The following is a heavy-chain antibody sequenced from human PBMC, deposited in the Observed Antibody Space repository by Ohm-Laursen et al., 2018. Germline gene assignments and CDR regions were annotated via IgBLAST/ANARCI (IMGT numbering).Heavy chain of an antibody. Sequence: QTLSLTCAVSGGPISSGGYYWSWIRQHPGKGLEWIGYIYYSGSTYYNPSLKSRVTISVDTSKNQFSLKLSSVTAADTAVYYCARNGRVAARGGVFFDYWGQGTLVTVSS. D-gene: IGHD6-13*01. J-gene: IGHJ4*02. CDR2: IYYSGST. CDR3: ARNGRVAARGGVFFDY. CDR1: GGPISSGGYY. V-gene: IGHV4-31*02.